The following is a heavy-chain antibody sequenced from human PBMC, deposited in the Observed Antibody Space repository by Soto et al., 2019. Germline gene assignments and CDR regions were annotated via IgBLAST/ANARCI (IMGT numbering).Heavy chain of an antibody. CDR3: ATGDNGSYLNYFYYYGVDV. CDR1: GFTLSHYG. J-gene: IGHJ6*02. CDR2: ISYEGTKK. V-gene: IGHV3-30*03. Sequence: QVQLVESGGGVVQPGRSLRLSCASSGFTLSHYGMHWVRQAPGKGLEGVAAISYEGTKKHYADSVKGRFTISRDNSKDTLYLQMNSLRDEDTAVYYCATGDNGSYLNYFYYYGVDVWGQGTTVTVSS. D-gene: IGHD1-26*01.